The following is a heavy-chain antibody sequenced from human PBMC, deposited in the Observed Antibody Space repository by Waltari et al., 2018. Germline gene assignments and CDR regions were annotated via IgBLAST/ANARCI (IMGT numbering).Heavy chain of an antibody. D-gene: IGHD1-26*01. J-gene: IGHJ3*02. CDR1: GASFSSYA. V-gene: IGHV1-69*14. CDR3: ARWAKHRGSYQGRRQDAFDI. Sequence: VQLVQSGAEVKKPGSSVTVSCMPSGASFSSYAISWVRQAAGQGLEWMGGIIPIIATANYAKKFQSRVTITANKTTSTAYMELSRLRSEDTAVYYCARWAKHRGSYQGRRQDAFDIWGQGTMVTVSS. CDR2: IIPIIATA.